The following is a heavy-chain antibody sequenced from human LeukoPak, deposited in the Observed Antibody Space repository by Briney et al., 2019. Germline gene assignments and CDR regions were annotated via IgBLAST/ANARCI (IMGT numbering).Heavy chain of an antibody. V-gene: IGHV4-39*07. D-gene: IGHD4-23*01. Sequence: PSQTLSLTCTVSGGSISSGSYYWSWIRQPPGKGLEWIGSIYHGGSTYYNPSLKSRVTISVDTSKNQFSLKLSSVTAADTAVYYCASLLVGVVTSSPFDLWGRGTLVTVSS. CDR2: IYHGGST. CDR3: ASLLVGVVTSSPFDL. J-gene: IGHJ2*01. CDR1: GGSISSGSYY.